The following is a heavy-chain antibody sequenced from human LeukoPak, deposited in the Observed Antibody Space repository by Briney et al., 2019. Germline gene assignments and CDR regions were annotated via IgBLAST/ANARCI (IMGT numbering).Heavy chain of an antibody. Sequence: SETLSLTCTVSGGSIINGGYYWSWIRQHPGKGLEWIGFISDSGSTDYNPSLKSRLTMSLGTSKNQFSLNLNSVTAADTAEYYGARHGRNYAGEYHFDYWAQGTLVTVSS. CDR3: ARHGRNYAGEYHFDY. J-gene: IGHJ4*02. V-gene: IGHV4-31*03. CDR2: ISDSGST. CDR1: GGSIINGGYY. D-gene: IGHD3-16*01.